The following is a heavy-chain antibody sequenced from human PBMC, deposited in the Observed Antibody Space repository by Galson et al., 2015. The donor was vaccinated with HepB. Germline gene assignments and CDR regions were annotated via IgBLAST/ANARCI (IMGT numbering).Heavy chain of an antibody. V-gene: IGHV3-15*01. Sequence: SLRLSCAASGFTFSNAWMSWVRQAPGKGLEWVGRIKSKTDVGTTEYAAPVKGRFTISRDDSKNTLYLQMNSLRTEDTAVYYCSTSTNYYDSSGYRYYFDYWGQGTPVTVSS. D-gene: IGHD3-22*01. CDR3: STSTNYYDSSGYRYYFDY. J-gene: IGHJ4*02. CDR1: GFTFSNAW. CDR2: IKSKTDVGTT.